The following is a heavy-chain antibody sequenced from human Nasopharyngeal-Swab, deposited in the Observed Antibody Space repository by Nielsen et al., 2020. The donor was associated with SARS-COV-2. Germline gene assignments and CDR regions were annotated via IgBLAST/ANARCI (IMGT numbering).Heavy chain of an antibody. J-gene: IGHJ4*02. CDR2: IYYSGST. D-gene: IGHD6-13*01. CDR1: GGSVSSGSYY. CDR3: ASIPRIAAAGARYFDY. V-gene: IGHV4-61*01. Sequence: SETLSLTYTVSGGSVSSGSYYWSWIRQPPGKGLEWIGYIYYSGSTNYNPSLKSRVTISVDTSKNQFSLKLSSVTAADTAVYYCASIPRIAAAGARYFDYWGQGTLVTVSS.